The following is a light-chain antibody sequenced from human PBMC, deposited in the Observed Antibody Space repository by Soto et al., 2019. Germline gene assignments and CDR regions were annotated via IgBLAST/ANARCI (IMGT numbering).Light chain of an antibody. V-gene: IGKV1-5*03. CDR2: KAS. J-gene: IGKJ1*01. CDR3: QKYNSPWT. Sequence: DIQMTQSPSTLSASVGDRATITCRASQSISSWLAWYQQKPGKAPKLLIYKASSLESGVPSRFSGSGSGTEFTLTISSLQPDDFATYYCQKYNSPWTFGQGTKVDIK. CDR1: QSISSW.